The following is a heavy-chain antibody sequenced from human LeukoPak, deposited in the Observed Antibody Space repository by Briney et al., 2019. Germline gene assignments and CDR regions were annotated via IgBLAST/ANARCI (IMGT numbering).Heavy chain of an antibody. D-gene: IGHD2-15*01. V-gene: IGHV3-23*01. CDR3: AIPPVVVVALDAFDI. Sequence: PGGSLRLSCAASGFTFSTYSMSWVRQAPGKGLEWVSVISGGGGERFYADSVKGRFTISRDNSKNTLYLQMNSLRAEDTAVYYCAIPPVVVVALDAFDIWGQGTMVTVSS. J-gene: IGHJ3*02. CDR1: GFTFSTYS. CDR2: ISGGGGER.